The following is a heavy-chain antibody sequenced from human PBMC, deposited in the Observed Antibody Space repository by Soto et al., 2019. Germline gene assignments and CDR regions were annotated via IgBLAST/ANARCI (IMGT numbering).Heavy chain of an antibody. CDR3: ARNSYISGDDDSYYFDY. CDR2: INPGNGDT. J-gene: IGHJ4*02. CDR1: GYTFTRYA. D-gene: IGHD2-21*02. Sequence: ASVKVSCKASGYTFTRYAMHWVRQAPGQRPEWMGWINPGNGDTKYSEKLQGRVTFTRDASATTIYMELCSLRSEDTALYYCARNSYISGDDDSYYFDYWGQGTPVTVSS. V-gene: IGHV1-3*01.